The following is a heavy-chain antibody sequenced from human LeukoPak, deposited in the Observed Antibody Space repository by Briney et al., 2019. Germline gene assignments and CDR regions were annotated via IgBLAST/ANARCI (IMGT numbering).Heavy chain of an antibody. J-gene: IGHJ4*02. D-gene: IGHD6-13*01. V-gene: IGHV3-30*04. CDR3: ARGLHNRSWYGAH. CDR1: GFTFSDYT. Sequence: GRSLRLSCAASGFTFSDYTMQWVRQAPGKGLEWVALLPPDGSYQYYADSLKGRFTISRDNFKNALYLQMNSLRLEDTAVYYCARGLHNRSWYGAHWGQGTLLSVSS. CDR2: LPPDGSYQ.